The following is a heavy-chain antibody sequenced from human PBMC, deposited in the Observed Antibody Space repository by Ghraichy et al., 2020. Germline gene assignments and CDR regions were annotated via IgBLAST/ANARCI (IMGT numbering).Heavy chain of an antibody. CDR1: GGSISSSSYY. D-gene: IGHD6-19*01. CDR2: IYYSGST. CDR3: ASIAVAGIRDYYYYYGMDV. V-gene: IGHV4-39*01. J-gene: IGHJ6*02. Sequence: SQTLSLTCTVSGGSISSSSYYWGWIRQPPGKGLEWIGSIYYSGSTYYNPSLKSRVTISVDTSKNQFSLKLSSVTAADTAVYYCASIAVAGIRDYYYYYGMDVWGQGTTVTVSS.